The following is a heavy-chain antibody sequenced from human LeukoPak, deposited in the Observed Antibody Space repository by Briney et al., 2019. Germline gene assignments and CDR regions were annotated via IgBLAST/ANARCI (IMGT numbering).Heavy chain of an antibody. D-gene: IGHD3-22*01. V-gene: IGHV3-7*01. J-gene: IGHJ3*02. CDR3: ARVGYYDSSGYRAFDI. CDR1: GFPFSSYW. CDR2: IKQDGSKK. Sequence: GGSLRLSCVASGFPFSSYWMTWVRQAPGKGLEWVANIKQDGSKKSYVDSVKGRFTISRGNAKNSLYLQMNSLRAEDTAVYYCARVGYYDSSGYRAFDIWGQGTMVTVSS.